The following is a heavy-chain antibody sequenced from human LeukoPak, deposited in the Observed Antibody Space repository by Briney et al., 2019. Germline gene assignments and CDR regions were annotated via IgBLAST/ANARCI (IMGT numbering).Heavy chain of an antibody. CDR2: IIPILGIA. Sequence: ASVKVSCKASGGTFSSYAISWVRQAPGQGLEWMGRIIPILGIANYAQKFQGRVTITADKSTSTAYMELSSLRSEDTAVYYCARDPYDYVWGSSGMDVWGQGTTVTVSS. V-gene: IGHV1-69*04. CDR1: GGTFSSYA. D-gene: IGHD3-16*01. CDR3: ARDPYDYVWGSSGMDV. J-gene: IGHJ6*02.